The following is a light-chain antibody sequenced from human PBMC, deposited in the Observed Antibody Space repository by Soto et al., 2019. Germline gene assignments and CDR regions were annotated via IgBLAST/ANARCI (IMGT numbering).Light chain of an antibody. J-gene: IGKJ1*01. Sequence: EIVMTQSPATLSVSPVERATLSGRASQSVSSNLAWYQQKPGQAPRLLIYGASTRATGIPARFSGSGSGTEFTLTISSLQSEDFAVYYCQQYNNWPPWTFDQGTKVDIK. CDR3: QQYNNWPPWT. CDR1: QSVSSN. CDR2: GAS. V-gene: IGKV3-15*01.